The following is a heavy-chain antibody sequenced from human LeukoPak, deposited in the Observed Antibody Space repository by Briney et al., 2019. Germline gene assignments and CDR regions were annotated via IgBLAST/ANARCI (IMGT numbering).Heavy chain of an antibody. CDR2: ISYDGSNK. CDR3: ARACRGGDFWSGYYPDYFDY. V-gene: IGHV3-30*03. J-gene: IGHJ4*02. Sequence: GGSLRLSCAASGFTFSSYGMHWVRQAPGKGLEWVAVISYDGSNKYYADSVKGRFTISRDNSKNTLYLQMNSLRAEDTAVYYCARACRGGDFWSGYYPDYFDYWGQGTLVTVSS. CDR1: GFTFSSYG. D-gene: IGHD3-3*01.